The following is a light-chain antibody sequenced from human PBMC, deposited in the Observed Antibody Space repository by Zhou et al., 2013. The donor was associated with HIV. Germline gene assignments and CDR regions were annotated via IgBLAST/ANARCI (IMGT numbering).Light chain of an antibody. V-gene: IGKV1-39*01. CDR2: AAS. Sequence: DIQMTQSPSSLSASVGDRVTITCRASQSISNYLNWYQQKPGKAPKLLIYAASSLQSGVPSRFSGSGSGTDFTLTISSLQPEDSATYYCQQTYRTFGQGTKVEIK. J-gene: IGKJ1*01. CDR1: QSISNY. CDR3: QQTYRT.